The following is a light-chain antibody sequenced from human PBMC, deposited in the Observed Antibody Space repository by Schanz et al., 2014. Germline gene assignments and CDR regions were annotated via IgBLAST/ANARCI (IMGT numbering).Light chain of an antibody. CDR1: SSDVGAYNF. J-gene: IGLJ2*01. V-gene: IGLV2-8*01. Sequence: QSALTQPPSASGSPGQSVTISCTGTSSDVGAYNFVSWYEQHPGKAPKLMINEVNKRPSGVPDRFSGSKSGNTASLTISGLQAEDEADYYCTSYTYTNTLPVVFGGGTKLTVL. CDR2: EVN. CDR3: TSYTYTNTLPVV.